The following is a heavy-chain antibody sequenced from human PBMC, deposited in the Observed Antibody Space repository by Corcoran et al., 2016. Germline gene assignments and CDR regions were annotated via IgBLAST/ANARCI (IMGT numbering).Heavy chain of an antibody. D-gene: IGHD3-10*01. CDR2: INPSGGST. CDR1: GSTFPTYY. V-gene: IGHV1-46*01. CDR3: ARDGRDGAGDYGMDV. Sequence: QLVQSGAEVKKPAASVKVSCKASGSTFPTYYMLWVRRAPGQGLEWVGIINPSGGSTSYAQKFQGRVTMTRDTSTSTVYMELSSLRSEDTAVYYCARDGRDGAGDYGMDVWGQGTTVTVSS. J-gene: IGHJ6*02.